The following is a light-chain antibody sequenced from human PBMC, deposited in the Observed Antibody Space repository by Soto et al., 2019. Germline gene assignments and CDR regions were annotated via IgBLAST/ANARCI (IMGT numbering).Light chain of an antibody. Sequence: QSVLTQPPSASGSPGQSVTISCTGTNNDVGGYNYVSWYQQHPGKAPKLMIYEVSKRPSGVPDRFSGSKSGNTASLTVSGLQAEDEADYYCSSYAGSNNFGVFGTGTKVTVL. CDR3: SSYAGSNNFGV. V-gene: IGLV2-8*01. J-gene: IGLJ1*01. CDR2: EVS. CDR1: NNDVGGYNY.